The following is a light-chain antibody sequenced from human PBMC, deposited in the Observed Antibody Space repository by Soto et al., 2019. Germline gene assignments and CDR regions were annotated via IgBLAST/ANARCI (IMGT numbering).Light chain of an antibody. J-gene: IGKJ2*01. CDR1: QNVETR. CDR3: QQYGTYPYT. Sequence: DIQMTQSPSTLSASVGDRVTITCRASQNVETRLAWYQQKPGKAPDLVIYDASNLEAGGPSRFSGSGSGTEFSLSISSLQSDDSATYFCQQYGTYPYTFGQGTK. CDR2: DAS. V-gene: IGKV1-5*01.